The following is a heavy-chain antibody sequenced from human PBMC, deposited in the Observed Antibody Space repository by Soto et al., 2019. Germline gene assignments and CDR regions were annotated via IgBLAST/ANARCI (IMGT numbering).Heavy chain of an antibody. CDR2: ISGGGGSA. Sequence: EVQLLESGGGLVQPGGSLRLSCAASGFTFSSYAMAWVRQAPGKGLEWVSAISGGGGSAYYADSVKGRFTISRDNSQNTLFLQMNSLRAEDTAVYCCAKDARYFDLWGRGTLVTVSS. J-gene: IGHJ2*01. CDR3: AKDARYFDL. V-gene: IGHV3-23*01. CDR1: GFTFSSYA.